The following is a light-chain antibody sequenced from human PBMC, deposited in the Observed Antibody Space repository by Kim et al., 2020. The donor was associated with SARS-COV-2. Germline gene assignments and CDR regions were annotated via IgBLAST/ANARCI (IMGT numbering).Light chain of an antibody. V-gene: IGKV3-20*01. CDR3: QHYGGYLFS. J-gene: IGKJ2*03. Sequence: DIELTQSPGTLSLSPGERAALSCRASQSISSGYLAWYQQKPGQAPRLLIYGVSSRETGIPDRFIGGGSGTDFTLTISRLQPEDFAVYYCQHYGGYLFSFGQGTKLEI. CDR2: GVS. CDR1: QSISSGY.